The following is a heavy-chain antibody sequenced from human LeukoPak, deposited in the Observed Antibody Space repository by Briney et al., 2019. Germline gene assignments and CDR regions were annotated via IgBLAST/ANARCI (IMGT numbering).Heavy chain of an antibody. J-gene: IGHJ4*02. CDR1: GFTFSSYG. D-gene: IGHD3-10*01. CDR2: IRYDGSNK. CDR3: AKDPKVLLWFGESRGFDY. V-gene: IGHV3-30*02. Sequence: PGGSLRLSCAASGFTFSSYGMHWVRQAPGKGLEWVTFIRYDGSNKYYADSVKGRFTISRDNSKNTLYLQMNSLRAEDTAVYYCAKDPKVLLWFGESRGFDYWGQGTLVTVSS.